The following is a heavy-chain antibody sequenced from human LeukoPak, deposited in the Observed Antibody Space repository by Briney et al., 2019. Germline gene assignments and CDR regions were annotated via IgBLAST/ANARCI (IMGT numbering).Heavy chain of an antibody. D-gene: IGHD2-15*01. CDR3: ASARASGRSGFDY. V-gene: IGHV3-48*02. CDR2: ISSSSSTI. Sequence: PGGSLRLSCVASGLTVSSYSMSWVRQAPGKGLEWVSYISSSSSTIYYADSVKGRFTISRDNAKNSLDLQMNSLRDEDTAVYYCASARASGRSGFDYWGQGTLVTVSS. CDR1: GLTVSSYS. J-gene: IGHJ4*02.